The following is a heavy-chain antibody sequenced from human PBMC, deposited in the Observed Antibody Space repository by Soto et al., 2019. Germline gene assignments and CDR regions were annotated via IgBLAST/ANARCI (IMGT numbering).Heavy chain of an antibody. D-gene: IGHD3-10*01. CDR1: GGSISSYY. V-gene: IGHV4-4*07. CDR3: ARDGSDSYGLDV. CDR2: IYNGGNT. Sequence: PSETLSLTCTVSGGSISSYYWSWIRQSAGKGLEWIGRIYNGGNTQYNPSLKSRVTMSADTSKNQFSLRLNSVTAADTAVYYCARDGSDSYGLDVWAKGPRSPSP. J-gene: IGHJ6*02.